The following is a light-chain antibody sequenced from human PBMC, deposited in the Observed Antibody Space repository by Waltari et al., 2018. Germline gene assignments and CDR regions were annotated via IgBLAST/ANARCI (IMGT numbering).Light chain of an antibody. CDR1: QSISTY. CDR3: QQSYRTPRVT. Sequence: DIQMTQSPSSLSASVGDRVTITCRASQSISTYLNWYQQRPGKAHKLLIYAATSLQGGVPSRFSGSGSGTDFTLTITSLQPEDFATYYCQQSYRTPRVTFGGGTKVEIK. V-gene: IGKV1-39*01. CDR2: AAT. J-gene: IGKJ4*01.